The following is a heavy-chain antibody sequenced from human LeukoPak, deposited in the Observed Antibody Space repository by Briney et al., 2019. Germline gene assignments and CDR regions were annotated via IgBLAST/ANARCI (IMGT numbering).Heavy chain of an antibody. Sequence: GGSLRLSCAASGFTVSSNYMSWVRQAPGKGLEWVSVIYSGGSTYYADSVKGRFTISRDNSKNTLYLQMNSLRAEDTAVYYCARDQAGTRRGAPYPVDYWGQGTLVTVSS. V-gene: IGHV3-66*01. CDR3: ARDQAGTRRGAPYPVDY. CDR1: GFTVSSNY. J-gene: IGHJ4*02. CDR2: IYSGGST. D-gene: IGHD3-10*01.